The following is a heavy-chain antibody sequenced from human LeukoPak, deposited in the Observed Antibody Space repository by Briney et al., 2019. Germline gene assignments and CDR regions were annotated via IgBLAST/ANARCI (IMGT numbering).Heavy chain of an antibody. CDR1: GYTFTNYY. Sequence: ASVKVSCKASGYTFTNYYIHWVRQAPGQGLEWMGIINPSGSSTSYAQKFQGRVTMTRDTSTSTVYLELSSLRSEDTAVYYCAGGTTNTKGAFDMWGQGTMVTVSS. CDR3: AGGTTNTKGAFDM. D-gene: IGHD2-8*01. V-gene: IGHV1-46*01. J-gene: IGHJ3*02. CDR2: INPSGSST.